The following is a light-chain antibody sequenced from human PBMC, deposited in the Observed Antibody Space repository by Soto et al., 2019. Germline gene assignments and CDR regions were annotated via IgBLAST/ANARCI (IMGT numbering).Light chain of an antibody. CDR2: GAS. V-gene: IGKV3-20*01. CDR1: QSVSSSF. CDR3: QQYGSSPIT. Sequence: EIVLTQSPGTLSLSPGERATLSCRASQSVSSSFLARYQQKPGQAPRLLIYGASNRATGIPDRFSGSGSGTDFTLTISSLQSEDFAVYYCQQYGSSPITFGQGTRLEIK. J-gene: IGKJ5*01.